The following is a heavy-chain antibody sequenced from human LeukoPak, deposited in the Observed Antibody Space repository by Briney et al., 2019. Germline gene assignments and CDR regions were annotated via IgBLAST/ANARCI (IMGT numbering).Heavy chain of an antibody. CDR3: ARVPVGIAAAGTGHYYYGMDV. CDR2: ISYDGSNK. J-gene: IGHJ6*02. D-gene: IGHD6-13*01. V-gene: IGHV3-30-3*01. Sequence: GGSLRLSCAASGSTFSSYAMHWVRQAPGKGLEWVAVISYDGSNKYYADSVKGRFTISRDNSKNTLYLQMNSLRAEDTAVYYCARVPVGIAAAGTGHYYYGMDVWGQGTTVTVSS. CDR1: GSTFSSYA.